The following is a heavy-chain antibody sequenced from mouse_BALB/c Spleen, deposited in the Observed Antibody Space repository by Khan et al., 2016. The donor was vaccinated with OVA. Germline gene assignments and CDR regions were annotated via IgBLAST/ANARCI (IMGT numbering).Heavy chain of an antibody. CDR1: GYIFTNYL. Sequence: VQLKQSGPDLVKPGTSVKMSCKASGYIFTNYLIHWVKQKPGQGLEWIGYINPYNGATKYNEKFKGKATLTSAKSSITAYMELSSLTSEDSAVYYCARGNWQSYYFDYWGQGTTLTVSS. D-gene: IGHD4-1*01. J-gene: IGHJ2*01. CDR3: ARGNWQSYYFDY. V-gene: IGHV1S136*01. CDR2: INPYNGAT.